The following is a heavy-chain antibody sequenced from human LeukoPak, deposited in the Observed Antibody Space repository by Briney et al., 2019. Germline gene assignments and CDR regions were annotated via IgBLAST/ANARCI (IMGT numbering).Heavy chain of an antibody. CDR2: LSYDGSNE. J-gene: IGHJ4*02. D-gene: IGHD5-18*01. CDR3: ARGGYSYGFGY. V-gene: IGHV3-30-3*01. CDR1: RFTFSNYP. Sequence: GGSLRLSCAASRFTFSNYPMHWVRQAPGKGLEWVALLSYDGSNECYADSVKGRFTISRDNSKNTLYLQMNSLRAEDTAVYYCARGGYSYGFGYWGQGTLVTVSS.